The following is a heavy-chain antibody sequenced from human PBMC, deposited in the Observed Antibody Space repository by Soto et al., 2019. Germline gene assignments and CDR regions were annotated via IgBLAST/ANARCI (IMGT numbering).Heavy chain of an antibody. CDR2: INPDGGAK. V-gene: IGHV3-7*05. Sequence: EVHLVESGGGLVQPGGSLRLSCAASGFSFSNYWMTWVRQAPGKGLEWVANINPDGGAKYYVESVKGRFSISRDNAKNSLYLQMSSLRAEDTAVYYCAKAFYNGNSDSGYWGQGTLVTVSS. D-gene: IGHD3-10*01. CDR3: AKAFYNGNSDSGY. J-gene: IGHJ4*02. CDR1: GFSFSNYW.